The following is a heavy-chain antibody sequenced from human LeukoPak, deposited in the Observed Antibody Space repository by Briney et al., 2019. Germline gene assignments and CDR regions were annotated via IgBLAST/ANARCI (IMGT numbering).Heavy chain of an antibody. Sequence: PGGSLRLSCAASGFTFSSYWMSWARQAPGKGLEWVANIKQDGSEKYYVDSVKGRFTISRDNAKNSLYLQMNSLRAEDTAVYYCARGDHYYYDSSGYYYFDSWGQGTLVTVSS. V-gene: IGHV3-7*01. D-gene: IGHD3-22*01. CDR1: GFTFSSYW. CDR2: IKQDGSEK. J-gene: IGHJ4*02. CDR3: ARGDHYYYDSSGYYYFDS.